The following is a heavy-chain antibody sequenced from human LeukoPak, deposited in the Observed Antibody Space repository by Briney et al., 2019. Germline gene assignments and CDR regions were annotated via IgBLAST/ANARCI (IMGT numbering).Heavy chain of an antibody. V-gene: IGHV3-21*01. CDR2: IDYDSSHI. Sequence: GGSLRLSCAASGFTFSNSAMNWVRQVPGKGLEWVSSIDYDSSHIYYAASVRGRFTISRDNAVNSVYLQMNSLRVEDTAVYYCARDPLRYLRVGNYDYWGQGTLVAVSS. D-gene: IGHD3-9*01. J-gene: IGHJ4*02. CDR3: ARDPLRYLRVGNYDY. CDR1: GFTFSNSA.